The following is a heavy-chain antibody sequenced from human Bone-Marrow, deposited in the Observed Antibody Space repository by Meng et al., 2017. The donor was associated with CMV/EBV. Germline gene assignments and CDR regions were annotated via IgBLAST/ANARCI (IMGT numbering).Heavy chain of an antibody. V-gene: IGHV1-18*01. CDR2: ISAYNGNT. CDR3: ARDRSIRAAPLTYGH. D-gene: IGHD3-10*01. CDR1: GYTFTSYG. J-gene: IGHJ4*02. Sequence: ASVKVSCKASGYTFTSYGISWVRQAPGQGLEWMGWISAYNGNTNYAQKLQGRVTMTTDTSTSTAYMELRSLRSDDTAVYYCARDRSIRAAPLTYGHWGQGTRVTVSS.